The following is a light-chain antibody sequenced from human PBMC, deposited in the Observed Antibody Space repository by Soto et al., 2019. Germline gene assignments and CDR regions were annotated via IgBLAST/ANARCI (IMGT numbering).Light chain of an antibody. CDR1: QSITNW. Sequence: DIQMTQSPSTPSASLGARVTITFRASQSITNWLAWYQLKPGKAPKLLIHEASNLHSGVSSRFTGSGSGTDFTLTITSLQPEDFATYYCQQYKSYWTFGQGTKVDIK. V-gene: IGKV1-5*03. J-gene: IGKJ1*01. CDR3: QQYKSYWT. CDR2: EAS.